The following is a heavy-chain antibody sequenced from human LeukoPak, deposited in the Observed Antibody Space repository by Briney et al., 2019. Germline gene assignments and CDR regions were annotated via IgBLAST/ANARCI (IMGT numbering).Heavy chain of an antibody. CDR1: GFTFSSYS. D-gene: IGHD3-22*01. CDR3: ARDAGRGYYDSSGYYYAFDY. J-gene: IGHJ4*02. V-gene: IGHV3-21*01. CDR2: ISSSSSYI. Sequence: GGSLRLSCAASGFTFSSYSMNWVRQAPGKGLEWVSSISSSSSYIYYADSVKGRFTISRDNAKNSMYPQMNSLRAEDTDVYYCARDAGRGYYDSSGYYYAFDYWGQGTLVTVSS.